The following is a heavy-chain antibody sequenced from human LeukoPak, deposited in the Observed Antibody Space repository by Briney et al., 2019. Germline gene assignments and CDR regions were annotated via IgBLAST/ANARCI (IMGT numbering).Heavy chain of an antibody. D-gene: IGHD5-12*01. J-gene: IGHJ4*02. CDR1: GYTFTSND. Sequence: TSVKVSCNASGYTFTSNDINWLRQATGQGIEWMGWMNPNSGSTGYAQKFQGRVTITRNTSISTAYMELSGLRSEDTAVYYCARGRSTGYPYYFEYWGQGTLVTVSS. V-gene: IGHV1-8*03. CDR2: MNPNSGST. CDR3: ARGRSTGYPYYFEY.